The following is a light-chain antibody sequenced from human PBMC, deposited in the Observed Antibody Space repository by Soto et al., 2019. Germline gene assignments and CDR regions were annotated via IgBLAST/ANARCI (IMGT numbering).Light chain of an antibody. CDR3: QQLNSYPRIT. J-gene: IGKJ5*01. CDR2: TAS. Sequence: DTQMTQSPSSLSSSVGDRVTITCRASQSISSYLNWYQQKPGKAPKLLIYTASTLQSGVPSRFSGSGSGTEFTLTISSLQPEDFATYYCQQLNSYPRITFGQGTRLEIK. CDR1: QSISSY. V-gene: IGKV1-9*01.